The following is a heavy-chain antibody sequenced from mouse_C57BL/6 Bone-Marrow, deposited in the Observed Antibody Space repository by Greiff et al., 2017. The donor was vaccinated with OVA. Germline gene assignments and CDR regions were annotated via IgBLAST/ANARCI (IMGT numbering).Heavy chain of an antibody. Sequence: VQLQQSGPGLVQPSQSLSITCTVSGFSLTSYGVHWVRQSPGKGLEWLGVIWRGGSTDYNAAFMSRLSITKDNSKSQVFFKMNSLQADDTAIYYCAKNPYYYGSRGGLYYAMDYWGQGTSVTVSS. J-gene: IGHJ4*01. CDR2: IWRGGST. V-gene: IGHV2-5*01. CDR1: GFSLTSYG. CDR3: AKNPYYYGSRGGLYYAMDY. D-gene: IGHD1-1*01.